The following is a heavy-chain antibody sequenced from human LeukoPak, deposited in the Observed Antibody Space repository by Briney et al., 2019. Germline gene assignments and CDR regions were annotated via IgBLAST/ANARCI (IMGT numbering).Heavy chain of an antibody. V-gene: IGHV3-48*03. Sequence: GGSLRLSCAASGFTFSSYEMNWVRQAPGKGLEWISYISASGTITHYADSVEGRFTISRDNAKNSLYLQMNSLRAEDTAVYYCARTTSEGGSYSGSYRAWFDYWGQGTLVTVSS. J-gene: IGHJ4*02. CDR2: ISASGTIT. CDR3: ARTTSEGGSYSGSYRAWFDY. D-gene: IGHD1-26*01. CDR1: GFTFSSYE.